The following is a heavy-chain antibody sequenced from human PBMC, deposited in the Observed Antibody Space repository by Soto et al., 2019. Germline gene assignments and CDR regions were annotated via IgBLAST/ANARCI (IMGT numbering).Heavy chain of an antibody. J-gene: IGHJ4*02. CDR2: IYYSGST. V-gene: IGHV4-31*03. D-gene: IGHD2-2*01. Sequence: QVQLQESGPGLVKPSQTLSLTCTVSGGSISSGGYYWSWIRQHPGKVLEWIGYIYYSGSTYYNPSPKSRVTISVDTSKNQFSLKLSSVTAADTAVYYGAIREGGYCSSTSGSTTPWGFDYWGQGTLVTVSS. CDR1: GGSISSGGYY. CDR3: AIREGGYCSSTSGSTTPWGFDY.